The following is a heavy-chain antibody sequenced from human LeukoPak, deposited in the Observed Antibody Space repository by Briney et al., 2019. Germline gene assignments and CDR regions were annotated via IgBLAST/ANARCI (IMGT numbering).Heavy chain of an antibody. D-gene: IGHD3-3*01. Sequence: SETLSLTCSVSSGSIDNEHWCWVRQPPGKGLEWIGHTLYRGSNKYNPSLKGRVTISVDRSKNQFSLTLISVTAADTAVYYCVSLIFGGAERGNWGQGTLVTVSS. CDR3: VSLIFGGAERGN. J-gene: IGHJ4*02. CDR1: SGSIDNEH. V-gene: IGHV4-59*12. CDR2: TLYRGSN.